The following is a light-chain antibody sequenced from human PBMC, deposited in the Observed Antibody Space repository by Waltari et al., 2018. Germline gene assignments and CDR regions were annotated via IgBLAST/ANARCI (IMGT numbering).Light chain of an antibody. CDR2: DVS. J-gene: IGLJ2*01. Sequence: QSALAQPASVSGSPGQSITISCTGTSSDACAFNFVSWYQHHPGKAPKLTIYDVSRWPSGVSNRFSGSKSGNTASLTISGLQAEDEADYYCSSYTTISTTLFGGGTKVTVL. CDR3: SSYTTISTTL. CDR1: SSDACAFNF. V-gene: IGLV2-14*01.